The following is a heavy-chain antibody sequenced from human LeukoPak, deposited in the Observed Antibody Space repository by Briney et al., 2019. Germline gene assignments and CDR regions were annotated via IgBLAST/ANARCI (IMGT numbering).Heavy chain of an antibody. J-gene: IGHJ4*02. CDR3: ARGGDSSNWYPGYFDY. Sequence: GGSLRLSCAASGFTFGDYSMKWVRQAPGKGPVWVSRIKSDGSSTRFADSVQGRFTISRDNGKNTLYLQMNSLRAEDTAVYYCARGGDSSNWYPGYFDYWGQGALVTVSS. V-gene: IGHV3-74*01. D-gene: IGHD6-13*01. CDR2: IKSDGSST. CDR1: GFTFGDYS.